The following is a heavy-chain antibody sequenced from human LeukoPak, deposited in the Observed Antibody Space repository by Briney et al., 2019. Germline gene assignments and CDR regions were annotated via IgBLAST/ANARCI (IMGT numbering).Heavy chain of an antibody. Sequence: SETLSLTCTVSGGSISSSSYYWGWIRQPPGKGLEWIGSIYYSGSTYYNPSLKSRVTISVDTSKNQFSLKLSSVTAADTAVYYCARGVYCSGGSCHFDYWGQGPLVTVSS. J-gene: IGHJ4*02. D-gene: IGHD2-15*01. CDR1: GGSISSSSYY. CDR2: IYYSGST. V-gene: IGHV4-39*01. CDR3: ARGVYCSGGSCHFDY.